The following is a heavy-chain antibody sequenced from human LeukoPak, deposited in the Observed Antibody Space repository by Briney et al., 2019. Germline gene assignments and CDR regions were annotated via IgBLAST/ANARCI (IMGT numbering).Heavy chain of an antibody. J-gene: IGHJ4*02. CDR1: GGSISSSNW. D-gene: IGHD1-26*01. V-gene: IGHV4-4*02. Sequence: PSETLSLTCAVSGGSISSSNWGSWVRQPPGQGLEWIGEIYHSGSTNYNPSLKSRVTISVEKAKNQFSLKLSSVTAADTAVYYCARVSSPKWYSGSKGEVYWGQGTLVTVSS. CDR2: IYHSGST. CDR3: ARVSSPKWYSGSKGEVY.